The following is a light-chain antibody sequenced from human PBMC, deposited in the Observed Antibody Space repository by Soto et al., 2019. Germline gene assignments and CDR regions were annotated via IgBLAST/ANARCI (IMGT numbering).Light chain of an antibody. CDR3: QQYMSVWWP. J-gene: IGKJ1*01. CDR2: DAS. CDR1: QSIQSW. V-gene: IGKV1-5*01. Sequence: QMTQSPSTLSASVGDRVTITCRASQSIQSWLAWYQQRPGQAPKLLISDASNLRSGVPSRFSGSGSGTEFTLTISSLQPEDFGTYYCQQYMSVWWPFGHGTRVEVK.